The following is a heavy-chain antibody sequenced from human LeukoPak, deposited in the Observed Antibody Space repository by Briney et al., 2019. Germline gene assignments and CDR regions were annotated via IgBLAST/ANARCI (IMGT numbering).Heavy chain of an antibody. CDR1: GFTFSSYW. V-gene: IGHV3-30*02. Sequence: GGSLRLSCAASGFTFSSYWMSWVRQAPGKGLEWVAFIRYDGSNKYYADSVKGRFTISRDNSKNTLYLQMNSLRAEDTAVYYCAKDRYYYGSGSYMDVWGKGTTVTISS. D-gene: IGHD3-10*01. CDR3: AKDRYYYGSGSYMDV. J-gene: IGHJ6*03. CDR2: IRYDGSNK.